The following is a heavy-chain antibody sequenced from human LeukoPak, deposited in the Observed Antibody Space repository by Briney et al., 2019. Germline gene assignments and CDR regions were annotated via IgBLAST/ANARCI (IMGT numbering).Heavy chain of an antibody. D-gene: IGHD3-3*01. V-gene: IGHV4-59*08. CDR2: TSYSGST. Sequence: SDTLSLTCTVSGGSISSYYWIWIRQPPGRRLEWIGYTSYSGSTDYNPSLRSRVTMSVDTSKNQLYLKLSSVTAADTAVYYCARGNELYYDFWSGYYSVWFDPWGEGTLVTVSS. CDR1: GGSISSYY. J-gene: IGHJ5*02. CDR3: ARGNELYYDFWSGYYSVWFDP.